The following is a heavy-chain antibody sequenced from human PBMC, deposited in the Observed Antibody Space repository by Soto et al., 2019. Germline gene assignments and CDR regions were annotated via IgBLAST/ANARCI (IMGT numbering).Heavy chain of an antibody. CDR2: IRSKANSYAT. D-gene: IGHD3-3*01. Sequence: EVQLVESGGGLVQPGGSLKLSCAASGFTFSGSAMHWVRQASGKGLEWVGRIRSKANSYATAYAASVKGRFTISRDDSKNTAYLQMNSLKTEDTAVYYCTILYYDFWRGPLANDAFDIWGQGTMVTVSS. J-gene: IGHJ3*02. V-gene: IGHV3-73*01. CDR1: GFTFSGSA. CDR3: TILYYDFWRGPLANDAFDI.